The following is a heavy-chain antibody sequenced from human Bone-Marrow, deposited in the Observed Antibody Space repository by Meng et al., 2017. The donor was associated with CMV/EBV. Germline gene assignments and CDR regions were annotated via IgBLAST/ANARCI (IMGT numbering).Heavy chain of an antibody. D-gene: IGHD1-26*01. CDR1: GYTFSSYG. Sequence: ASVKVSCKASGYTFSSYGISWARQAPGQGLEWMGWISAYNGNTNYAQKLQGRVTMTTDTSTSTAYMELRSLRSDDTAVYYCARDSRVGATRYYYGMDVWGQGTTVTVSS. CDR2: ISAYNGNT. CDR3: ARDSRVGATRYYYGMDV. V-gene: IGHV1-18*01. J-gene: IGHJ6*02.